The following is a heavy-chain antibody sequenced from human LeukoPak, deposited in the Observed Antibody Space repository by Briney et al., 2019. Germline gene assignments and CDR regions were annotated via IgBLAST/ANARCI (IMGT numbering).Heavy chain of an antibody. D-gene: IGHD3-10*01. CDR2: IDYHGRST. J-gene: IGHJ4*02. V-gene: IGHV3-74*01. CDR3: ARGGLGSFDY. CDR1: GFTFSNYW. Sequence: PGGSLRLSCAASGFTFSNYWMHWVRHAPGKGLVWVSRIDYHGRSTSYADSVKDRFTISRDNAKNMLYLQMNSLRAEDTAVYYCARGGLGSFDYWGQGTLVTVSS.